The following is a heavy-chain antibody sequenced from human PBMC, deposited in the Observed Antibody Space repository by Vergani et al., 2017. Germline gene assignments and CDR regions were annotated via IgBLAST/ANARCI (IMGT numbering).Heavy chain of an antibody. Sequence: QVQLVQSGAEVKKPGSSVKVSCKASGGTFSSYANSWVRQAPGQGLEWMGGIIPIFGTANYAQKFQGRVTITADESTSTAYMELSSLRSEDTAVYYCARESAYYYDSSGYYQNWFDPWGQGTLVTVSS. CDR2: IIPIFGTA. CDR3: ARESAYYYDSSGYYQNWFDP. V-gene: IGHV1-69*01. CDR1: GGTFSSYA. J-gene: IGHJ5*02. D-gene: IGHD3-22*01.